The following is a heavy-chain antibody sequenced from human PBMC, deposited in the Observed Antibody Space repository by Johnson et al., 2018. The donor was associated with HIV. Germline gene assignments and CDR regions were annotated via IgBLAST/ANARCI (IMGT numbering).Heavy chain of an antibody. CDR1: GFTFTNYG. D-gene: IGHD6-13*01. J-gene: IGHJ3*02. Sequence: QVQLVESGGGVVQPGRSLRLSCAASGFTFTNYGMHWVRQAPGKGLAWVAATSYEGRNEKYADPVKGRFTISRDNSKNTLYRQMNSLSAEDTAVYYCAKGLTSSTSWLDDAFDICGQGPMVTVSS. CDR2: TSYEGRNE. CDR3: AKGLTSSTSWLDDAFDI. V-gene: IGHV3-30*18.